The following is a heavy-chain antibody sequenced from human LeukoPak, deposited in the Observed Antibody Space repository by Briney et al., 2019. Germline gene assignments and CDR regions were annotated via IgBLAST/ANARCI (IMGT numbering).Heavy chain of an antibody. CDR1: GGSFSGYY. CDR2: INHSGST. V-gene: IGHV4-34*01. CDR3: AGYYDFWSGYYKDY. D-gene: IGHD3-3*01. Sequence: PSETLSLTCAVYGGSFSGYYWSWIRQPPGKGLEWIGEINHSGSTNYNPSLKSRVTISVDTSKNQFSLKLSSVTAADTAVYYCAGYYDFWSGYYKDYWGQGTLVTVPP. J-gene: IGHJ4*02.